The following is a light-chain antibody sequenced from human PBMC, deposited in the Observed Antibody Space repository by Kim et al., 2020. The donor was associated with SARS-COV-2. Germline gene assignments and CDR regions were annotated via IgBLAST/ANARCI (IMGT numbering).Light chain of an antibody. CDR2: QDI. V-gene: IGLV3-1*01. J-gene: IGLJ3*02. Sequence: SYELTQPPSVSVSPGQTASITCSGDKLGDKYVSWYQQRPGRSPLLVIYQDIKRPSGIPERFSGSNSGNTATLTISGTQTMDEADYYCHAWVSSTEMFGGGTQLTVL. CDR1: KLGDKY. CDR3: HAWVSSTEM.